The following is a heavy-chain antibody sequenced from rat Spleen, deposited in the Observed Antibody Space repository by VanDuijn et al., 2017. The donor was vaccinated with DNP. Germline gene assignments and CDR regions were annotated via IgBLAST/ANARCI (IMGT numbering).Heavy chain of an antibody. V-gene: IGHV5-7*01. CDR3: IRWNSGHFDY. J-gene: IGHJ2*01. CDR2: ISYDGRST. CDR1: GITFSDYN. D-gene: IGHD4-3*01. Sequence: EVQLVESGGGLVQPGRSLKLSCAASGITFSDYNMAWVRQAPKKGLEWVATISYDGRSTYYRDSVKGRLIISRDNAKSTLYLQMDSLRSEDTATYYCIRWNSGHFDYWGQGVMVTVSS.